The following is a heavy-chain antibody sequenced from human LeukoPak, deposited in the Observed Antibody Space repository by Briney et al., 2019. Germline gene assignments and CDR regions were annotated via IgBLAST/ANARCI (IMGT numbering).Heavy chain of an antibody. J-gene: IGHJ4*02. Sequence: GGSLRLSCAASGFTFSSYAMHWVRQAPGKGLEWVAVISYDGSNKYYADSVKGRFTISRDNSKSTLFLQMNSLRGDDTAVYYCAKGPWGSGHVPFDSWGQGTLVTVSS. CDR3: AKGPWGSGHVPFDS. CDR2: ISYDGSNK. V-gene: IGHV3-30-3*01. CDR1: GFTFSSYA. D-gene: IGHD3-16*01.